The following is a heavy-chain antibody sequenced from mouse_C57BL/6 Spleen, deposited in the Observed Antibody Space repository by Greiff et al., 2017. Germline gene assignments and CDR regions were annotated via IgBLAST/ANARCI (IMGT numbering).Heavy chain of an antibody. CDR1: GFTFSNYW. V-gene: IGHV6-3*01. D-gene: IGHD2-3*01. CDR3: TWSDGYYAMDY. Sequence: EVQGVESGGGLVQPGGSMKLSCVASGFTFSNYWMNWVRQSPEKGLEWVAQIRLKSVNFATHYAESVKGRFTSLRDDPNSSVNLQMSNLRAEDTGIYYCTWSDGYYAMDYWGQGTSVTVSS. CDR2: IRLKSVNFAT. J-gene: IGHJ4*01.